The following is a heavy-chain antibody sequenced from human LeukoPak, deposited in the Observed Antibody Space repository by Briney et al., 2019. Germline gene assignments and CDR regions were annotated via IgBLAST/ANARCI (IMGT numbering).Heavy chain of an antibody. Sequence: SETLSLTCTVSGGSISSYYWSWIRQPPGEGLEWIGYIYYSGSTNYNPSLKSRVTISVDTSKSQFSLKLSSVTAADTAVYYCARSGSSWYLDNWFDPWGQGTLVTVSS. J-gene: IGHJ5*02. V-gene: IGHV4-59*08. CDR2: IYYSGST. CDR3: ARSGSSWYLDNWFDP. D-gene: IGHD6-13*01. CDR1: GGSISSYY.